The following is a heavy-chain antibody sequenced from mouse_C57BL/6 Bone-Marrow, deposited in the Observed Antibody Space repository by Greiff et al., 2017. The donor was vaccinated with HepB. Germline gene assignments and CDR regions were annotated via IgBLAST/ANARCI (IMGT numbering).Heavy chain of an antibody. Sequence: EVQLQESGGDLVKPGGSLKLSCAASGFTFSSYGMSWVRQTPDKRLEWVATISSGGSYTYYPDSVKGRFTISRDNAKNTLYLQMSSLKSEDTAMYYCARRVVKYYGSSYYYAMDYWGQGTSVTVSS. V-gene: IGHV5-6*01. CDR3: ARRVVKYYGSSYYYAMDY. CDR2: ISSGGSYT. CDR1: GFTFSSYG. J-gene: IGHJ4*01. D-gene: IGHD1-1*01.